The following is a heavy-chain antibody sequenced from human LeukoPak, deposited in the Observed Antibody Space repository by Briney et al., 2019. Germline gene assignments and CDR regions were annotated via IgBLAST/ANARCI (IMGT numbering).Heavy chain of an antibody. J-gene: IGHJ4*02. V-gene: IGHV1-18*01. D-gene: IGHD5-18*01. CDR3: ARDPRIQLYDY. CDR1: GYTFTNYG. Sequence: ASVKVSCKASGYTFTNYGITWVRQAPGQGLEWMGWISASNGDTHYSEKFQDRITVTTDTSTSTAYMELRSLVSDDTAVYYCARDPRIQLYDYWGQGTLVTVSS. CDR2: ISASNGDT.